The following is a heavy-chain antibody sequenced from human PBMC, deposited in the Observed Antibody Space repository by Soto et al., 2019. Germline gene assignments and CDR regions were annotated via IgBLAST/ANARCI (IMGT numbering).Heavy chain of an antibody. CDR3: AKGGVSEKIVVVVAATLLDY. J-gene: IGHJ4*02. V-gene: IGHV3-23*01. CDR2: ISGSGGST. CDR1: GFTFSSYA. Sequence: EVQLLESGGGLVQPGGSLRLSCAASGFTFSSYAMSWVRQAPGKGLEWVSAISGSGGSTYYADSVKGRFTISRDNSKNTLYLQMNSLRAEDTAVYYCAKGGVSEKIVVVVAATLLDYWGQGTLVTVSS. D-gene: IGHD2-15*01.